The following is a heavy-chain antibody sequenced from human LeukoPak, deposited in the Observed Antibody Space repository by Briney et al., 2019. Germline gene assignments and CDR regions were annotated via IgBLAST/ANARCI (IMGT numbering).Heavy chain of an antibody. J-gene: IGHJ4*02. Sequence: PGGSLRLSCAASGFTFNSYALSWVRQAPGKGVEWVSTICGGGENTYYADSVKGRFTIPRDSSKNTVYLHMKSLRAEDTAVYFCAKVLTGSQDYWGQGTLVTVTS. CDR3: AKVLTGSQDY. CDR1: GFTFNSYA. D-gene: IGHD1-14*01. CDR2: ICGGGENT. V-gene: IGHV3-23*01.